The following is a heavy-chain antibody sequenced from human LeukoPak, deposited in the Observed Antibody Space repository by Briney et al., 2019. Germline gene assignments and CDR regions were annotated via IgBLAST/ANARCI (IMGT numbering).Heavy chain of an antibody. CDR2: INHSGST. CDR3: ARGGGIQLWYPFDY. J-gene: IGHJ4*02. V-gene: IGHV4-34*01. CDR1: GGSSSGYY. Sequence: SETLSLTCAVYGGSSSGYYWSWIRQPPGKGLEWIGEINHSGSTNYNPSLKSRVTISVDTSKNQFSLKLSSVTAADTAVYYCARGGGIQLWYPFDYWGQGTLVTVSS. D-gene: IGHD5-18*01.